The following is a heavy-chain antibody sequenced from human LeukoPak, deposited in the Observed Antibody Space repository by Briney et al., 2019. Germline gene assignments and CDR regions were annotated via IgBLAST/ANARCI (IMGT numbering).Heavy chain of an antibody. D-gene: IGHD1-26*01. J-gene: IGHJ4*02. Sequence: PGGSLRLSCTASGFTFSTYAMAWVRQAPGKGLEWLSYITSSSKINYADSVKGRFTISRDNAKNSLYLQMISLTDEDTAVYYCARAIWEFDYWGQGTLVTVSS. V-gene: IGHV3-48*02. CDR3: ARAIWEFDY. CDR2: ITSSSKI. CDR1: GFTFSTYA.